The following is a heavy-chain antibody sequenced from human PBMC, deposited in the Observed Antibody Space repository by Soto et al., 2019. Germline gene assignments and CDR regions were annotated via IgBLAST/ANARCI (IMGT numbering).Heavy chain of an antibody. J-gene: IGHJ4*02. Sequence: SETLSLTCTVSGGSSRSGDYYWSWIRQPPGKGLEWIGYIYYSGSTYYNPSLKSRVTISVDTSKNQFSLKLSSVTAADTAVYYCARHYDFSYYFDYWGQGTLVTVSS. CDR2: IYYSGST. CDR3: ARHYDFSYYFDY. CDR1: GGSSRSGDYY. V-gene: IGHV4-30-4*01. D-gene: IGHD3-3*01.